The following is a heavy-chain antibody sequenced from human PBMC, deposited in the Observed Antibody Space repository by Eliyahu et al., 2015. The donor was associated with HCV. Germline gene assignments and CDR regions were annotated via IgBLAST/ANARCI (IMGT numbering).Heavy chain of an antibody. CDR2: IWYDGSNK. CDR1: GFPFSSYG. J-gene: IGHJ4*02. Sequence: QVQLVESGGGVVQPGRSLRLSCAASGFPFSSYGMHWVRQAPGKGLEWVAVIWYDGSNKYYADSVKGRFTISRDNSKNTLYLQMNSLRAEDTAVYYCARELGYSYGFDYWGQGTLVTVSS. V-gene: IGHV3-33*01. CDR3: ARELGYSYGFDY. D-gene: IGHD5-18*01.